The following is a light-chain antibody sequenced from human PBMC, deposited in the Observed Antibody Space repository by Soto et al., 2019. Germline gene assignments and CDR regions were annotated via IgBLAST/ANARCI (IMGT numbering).Light chain of an antibody. J-gene: IGKJ4*01. CDR1: QSVSSS. Sequence: EIVMTQSPATLSVSPGEGATLSCRASQSVSSSVAWYQHIPGQAPRLLIYAASTRATGVPPRFSGSGSGTEFTLTISSLQPEDVAVYYCQQYDKRPPVTFGGGTKVEIK. V-gene: IGKV3D-15*01. CDR2: AAS. CDR3: QQYDKRPPVT.